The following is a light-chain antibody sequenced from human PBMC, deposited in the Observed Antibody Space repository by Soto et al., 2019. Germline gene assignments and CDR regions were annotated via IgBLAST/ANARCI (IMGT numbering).Light chain of an antibody. CDR2: GAS. CDR1: QSVSSN. V-gene: IGKV3-15*01. CDR3: QQYNNWPPWT. Sequence: EIVMTQSPGTLSVSAGERSTLSCMASQSVSSNLAWYQQKPGQAPRLLIYGASTRATGIPARFSGSGSGTEFTLTISSLQSEDFAVYYCQQYNNWPPWTFGQGTKVDIK. J-gene: IGKJ1*01.